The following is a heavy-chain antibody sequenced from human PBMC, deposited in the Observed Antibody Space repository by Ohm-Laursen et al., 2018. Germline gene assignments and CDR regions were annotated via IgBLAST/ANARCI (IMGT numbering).Heavy chain of an antibody. J-gene: IGHJ4*02. D-gene: IGHD2-8*01. CDR1: GFQFDRYS. Sequence: SLRLSCAASGFQFDRYSMHWVRQAPGKGLEWVSVINWNSDSRIYADSVKGRFTISRDNSKNTLYLQMNSLRAEDTAVYYCAKRMVVGAEGFDYWGQGTLVTVSS. CDR3: AKRMVVGAEGFDY. CDR2: INWNSDSR. V-gene: IGHV3-9*01.